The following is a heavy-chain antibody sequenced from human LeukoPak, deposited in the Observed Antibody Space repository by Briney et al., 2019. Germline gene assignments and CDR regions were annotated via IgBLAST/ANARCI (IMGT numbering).Heavy chain of an antibody. CDR2: ISYDGNNK. V-gene: IGHV3-30*18. J-gene: IGHJ3*02. CDR3: AKARRERWYGDAFDI. CDR1: GFTFSSYG. D-gene: IGHD6-13*01. Sequence: GGSLRLSCAASGFTFSSYGMHWVRQAPGKGLEWVTVISYDGNNKYYADSVKGRFTTSRDNSKNTLDLQMNSLRPEDTAVYYCAKARRERWYGDAFDIWGQGTMVTVSS.